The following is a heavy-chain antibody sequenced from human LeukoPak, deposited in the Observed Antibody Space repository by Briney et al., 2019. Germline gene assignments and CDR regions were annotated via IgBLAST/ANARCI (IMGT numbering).Heavy chain of an antibody. CDR1: GGSISSYY. Sequence: SETLSLTCTVSGGSISSYYWSWIRQPPGKGLEWIGYIYYSGSTNYNPSLKSRVTISVDTSKNQFSLKLSSVTAADTAVYYCARGAYSSLLHYYYYYGMDVWGQGTTVTVSS. CDR3: ARGAYSSLLHYYYYYGMDV. V-gene: IGHV4-59*01. J-gene: IGHJ6*02. CDR2: IYYSGST. D-gene: IGHD6-6*01.